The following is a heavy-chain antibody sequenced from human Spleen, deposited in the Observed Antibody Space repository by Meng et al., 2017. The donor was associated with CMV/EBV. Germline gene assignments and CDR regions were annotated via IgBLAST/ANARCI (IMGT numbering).Heavy chain of an antibody. Sequence: ASVKVSCKASGYTFTSYDTNWVRQATGQGLEWMGWMNPNSGNTGYAQKFQGRVTITRNTSISTAYMELSSLGSEDTAVYYCARGPEGWGGSYADYWGQGTLVTVSS. J-gene: IGHJ4*02. CDR2: MNPNSGNT. CDR1: GYTFTSYD. V-gene: IGHV1-8*03. D-gene: IGHD1-26*01. CDR3: ARGPEGWGGSYADY.